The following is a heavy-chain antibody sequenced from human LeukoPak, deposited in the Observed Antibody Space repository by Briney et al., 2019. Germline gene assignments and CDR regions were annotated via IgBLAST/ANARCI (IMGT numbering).Heavy chain of an antibody. V-gene: IGHV3-21*01. D-gene: IGHD2-15*01. CDR1: GFTFSSYT. CDR2: ISSSSNSYI. Sequence: GGSLRLSCAASGFTFSSYTMHWIRQAPGKGLEWVSSISSSSNSYIYYADSVKGRFTISRDNAKNSLYLQMNSLRAEDTAVYYCARDRIVVVANYGMDVWGQGTTVTVSS. CDR3: ARDRIVVVANYGMDV. J-gene: IGHJ6*02.